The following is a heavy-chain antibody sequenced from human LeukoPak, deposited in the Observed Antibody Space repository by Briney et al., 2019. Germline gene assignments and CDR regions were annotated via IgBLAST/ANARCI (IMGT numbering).Heavy chain of an antibody. J-gene: IGHJ4*02. CDR2: IIPIFGTA. D-gene: IGHD3-22*01. V-gene: IGHV1-69*13. CDR1: GGTFSSYA. CDR3: ARTLDYYDSSGYWVAPAY. Sequence: ASVKVSCKASGGTFSSYAISWVRQAPGQGLEWMGGIIPIFGTANYAQKFQGRVTITADESTSTAYMELSSLRSEDTAVYYCARTLDYYDSSGYWVAPAYWGQGTLVTVSS.